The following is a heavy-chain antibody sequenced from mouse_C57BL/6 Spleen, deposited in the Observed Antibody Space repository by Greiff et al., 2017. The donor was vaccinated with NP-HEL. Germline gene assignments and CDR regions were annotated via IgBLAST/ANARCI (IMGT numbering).Heavy chain of an antibody. V-gene: IGHV1-15*01. CDR3: TRWVYDGYPFAY. J-gene: IGHJ3*01. Sequence: QVQLQQSGAELVRPGASVTLSCKASGYTFTDYEMHWVKQTPVHGLEWIGAIDPETGGTAYNQKFKGKAILTADKSSSTAYMELRSLTSEDSAVYYCTRWVYDGYPFAYWGQGTLVTVSA. D-gene: IGHD2-3*01. CDR1: GYTFTDYE. CDR2: IDPETGGT.